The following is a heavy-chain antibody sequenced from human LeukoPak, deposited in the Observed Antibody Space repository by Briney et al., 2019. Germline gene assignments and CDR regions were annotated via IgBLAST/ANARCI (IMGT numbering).Heavy chain of an antibody. Sequence: SLRLSCAASGFTFDDYAMHWDRQAPGKGLEWVSGISWNSGSIGYADSVKGRFTISRDNAKNSLYLQMNSLRAEDTALYYCAKDSGVVVPAAIGLDYWGQGTLVTVSS. V-gene: IGHV3-9*01. J-gene: IGHJ4*02. D-gene: IGHD2-2*02. CDR1: GFTFDDYA. CDR2: ISWNSGSI. CDR3: AKDSGVVVPAAIGLDY.